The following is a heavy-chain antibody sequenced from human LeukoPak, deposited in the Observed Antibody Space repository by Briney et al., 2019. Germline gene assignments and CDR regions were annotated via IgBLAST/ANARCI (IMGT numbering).Heavy chain of an antibody. CDR1: DGSFSGYY. Sequence: SETLSLTCNVYDGSFSGYYCSWIRQPPGKGLEWIGEISHSGSANYNPSLKSRVTILLDTSKNQFSLNLNSVTAADTAVYYCARRPRGVIIKTWFDSWGQGTLVTVSS. J-gene: IGHJ5*01. CDR2: ISHSGSA. V-gene: IGHV4-34*01. D-gene: IGHD3-10*01. CDR3: ARRPRGVIIKTWFDS.